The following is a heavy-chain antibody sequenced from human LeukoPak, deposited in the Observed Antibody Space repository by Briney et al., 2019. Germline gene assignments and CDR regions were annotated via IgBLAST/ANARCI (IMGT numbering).Heavy chain of an antibody. CDR3: ARALPDYEILTNHPAPFDS. CDR2: IYSSGNT. V-gene: IGHV4-39*07. Sequence: SETLSLTCTVSDGSISSSTYAWGWIRQPPGKGLEWIGSIYSSGNTYYNPSLKSRVTMSLDTSKNQFSLKLRSVTAADTAVYFCARALPDYEILTNHPAPFDSWGQGTLVTVSS. CDR1: DGSISSSTYA. D-gene: IGHD3-9*01. J-gene: IGHJ4*02.